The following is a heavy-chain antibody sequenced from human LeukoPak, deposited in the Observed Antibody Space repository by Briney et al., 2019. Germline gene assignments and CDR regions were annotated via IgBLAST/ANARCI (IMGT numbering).Heavy chain of an antibody. V-gene: IGHV3-7*01. CDR2: IKPDGSET. CDR3: ARERIVGATDFDY. Sequence: GGSLRLSCAASGFTFNNYWMTWVRQAPGKGLEWVANIKPDGSETHYVDSVKGRFTISRDSAKNSLYLEMSSLRADDTGVYYCARERIVGATDFDYWGQGTLVTVSS. CDR1: GFTFNNYW. D-gene: IGHD1-26*01. J-gene: IGHJ4*02.